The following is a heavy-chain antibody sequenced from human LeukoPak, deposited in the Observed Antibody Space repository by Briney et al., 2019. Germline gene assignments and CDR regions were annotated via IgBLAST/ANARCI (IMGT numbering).Heavy chain of an antibody. CDR3: AKGYSGSYCADY. CDR2: VSASGGNT. CDR1: GFTFNTYG. V-gene: IGHV3-23*01. D-gene: IGHD1-26*01. J-gene: IGHJ4*02. Sequence: PGGSLRLSCAASGFTFNTYGMSWVRQAPGKGLECVSSVSASGGNTHYADSVKGRFTISRDNSKNTLYLQMNSLSAEDTAVYYCAKGYSGSYCADYWGQGTLATISS.